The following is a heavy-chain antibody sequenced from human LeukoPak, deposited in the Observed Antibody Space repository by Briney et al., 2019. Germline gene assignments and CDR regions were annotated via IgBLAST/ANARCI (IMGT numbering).Heavy chain of an antibody. CDR1: GFTFSTYG. Sequence: GGSLRLSCAASGFTFSTYGFHWVRQAPGKGLEWLTVIWFDGSKTYYADSVKGRFTISRDNSKNTVFLQMNTLRAEDTAVYYCARGTRTYYYAMDVWGQGTTVTVPS. D-gene: IGHD1-7*01. CDR3: ARGTRTYYYAMDV. V-gene: IGHV3-33*01. CDR2: IWFDGSKT. J-gene: IGHJ6*02.